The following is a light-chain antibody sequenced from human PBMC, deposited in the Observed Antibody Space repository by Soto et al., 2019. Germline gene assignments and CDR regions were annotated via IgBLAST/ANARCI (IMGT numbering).Light chain of an antibody. CDR1: QSVRSSY. J-gene: IGKJ1*01. CDR3: QQYGSYTT. Sequence: EIVLTQSPGTLSLSPGERATLSCRASQSVRSSYLAWYQQKPGQAPRLLISGASSRATGIADRFSGSGSGTDFTLTISRVEPEDVAVYYCQQYGSYTTFGQGTKVEIK. CDR2: GAS. V-gene: IGKV3-20*01.